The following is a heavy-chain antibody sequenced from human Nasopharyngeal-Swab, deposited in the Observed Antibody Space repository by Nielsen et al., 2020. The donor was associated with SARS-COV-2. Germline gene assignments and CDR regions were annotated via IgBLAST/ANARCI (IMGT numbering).Heavy chain of an antibody. CDR1: GASITSSY. J-gene: IGHJ2*01. CDR3: ARRLTLESFWYFDL. CDR2: IYYSGTT. V-gene: IGHV4-59*01. Sequence: GSLRLSCTVSGASITSSYWSWIRQPPGKGLDWIGYIYYSGTTNYNPSLKSRVTISVDTSKNQFPLKLSSVTAADTAVYYCARRLTLESFWYFDLWGRGTLVTVSS. D-gene: IGHD3-3*01.